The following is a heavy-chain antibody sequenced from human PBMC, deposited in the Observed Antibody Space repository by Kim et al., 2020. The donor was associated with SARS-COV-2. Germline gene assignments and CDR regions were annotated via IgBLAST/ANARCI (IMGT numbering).Heavy chain of an antibody. CDR2: ISAYNGNT. CDR3: ARGVIGSSSWGGHYYYGMDV. D-gene: IGHD6-6*01. CDR1: GYTFTSYG. J-gene: IGHJ6*02. V-gene: IGHV1-18*04. Sequence: ASVKVSCKASGYTFTSYGISWVRQAPGQGLEWMGWISAYNGNTNYAQKLQGRVTMTTDTSTSTAYMELRSLRSDDTAVYYCARGVIGSSSWGGHYYYGMDVWGQGTTVTVSS.